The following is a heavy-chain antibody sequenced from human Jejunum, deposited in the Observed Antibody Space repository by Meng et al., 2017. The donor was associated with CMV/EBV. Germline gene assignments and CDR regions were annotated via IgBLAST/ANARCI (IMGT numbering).Heavy chain of an antibody. CDR2: IKPNSGVT. J-gene: IGHJ5*02. CDR1: GYY. Sequence: GYYIHWVRQAPGQGLEWMGWIKPNSGVTNYAQKFRGRITMTRDTSISTAYMELSGLRSDDTAVYYCARDALGYCSSTSCPGGIDPWGQGTLVTVSS. D-gene: IGHD2-2*01. CDR3: ARDALGYCSSTSCPGGIDP. V-gene: IGHV1-2*02.